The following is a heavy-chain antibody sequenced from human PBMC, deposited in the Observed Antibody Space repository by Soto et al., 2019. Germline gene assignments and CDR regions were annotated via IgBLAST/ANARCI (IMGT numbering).Heavy chain of an antibody. Sequence: QVQLVQSGAEVKKPGASVKVSCKASGYTFTSYGISWVRQAPGQGLEWMGWISAYNGNTNYAQKLQGRVTMTTDTSTSTAYMELRSLRSDDTAVYYCARADVLLWFGELRYSFDYWGQGTLVTVSS. CDR1: GYTFTSYG. J-gene: IGHJ4*02. CDR2: ISAYNGNT. V-gene: IGHV1-18*04. CDR3: ARADVLLWFGELRYSFDY. D-gene: IGHD3-10*01.